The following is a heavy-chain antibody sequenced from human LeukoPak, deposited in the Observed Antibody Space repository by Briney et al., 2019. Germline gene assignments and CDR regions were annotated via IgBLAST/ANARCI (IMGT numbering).Heavy chain of an antibody. J-gene: IGHJ4*02. V-gene: IGHV7-4-1*02. CDR1: GYTFTSYA. CDR2: INTNTGNP. CDR3: ARGYYHFWSNYWFPLDY. D-gene: IGHD3-3*01. Sequence: ASVKVSCKASGYTFTSYAMNWVRQAPGQGLEWMGWINTNTGNPTYAQGFTGRFVFSLDTSVSTAYLQISSLKAEDTAVCYCARGYYHFWSNYWFPLDYWGQGTLVTVTS.